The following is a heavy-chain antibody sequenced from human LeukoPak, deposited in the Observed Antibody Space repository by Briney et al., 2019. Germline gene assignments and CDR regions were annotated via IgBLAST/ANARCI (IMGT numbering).Heavy chain of an antibody. Sequence: GASVKVSCKSSGYTFTSYYMHWVRQAPGQGLEWMGIINPSGGSTSYAQKFQGRVTITADKSTSTAYMELSSLRSEDTAVYYCAGNMDVWGKGTTVTVSS. J-gene: IGHJ6*03. CDR2: INPSGGST. CDR3: AGNMDV. CDR1: GYTFTSYY. V-gene: IGHV1-46*01.